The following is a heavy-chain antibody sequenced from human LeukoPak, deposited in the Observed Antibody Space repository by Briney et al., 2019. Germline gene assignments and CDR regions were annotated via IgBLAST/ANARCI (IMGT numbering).Heavy chain of an antibody. Sequence: SETLSLTCTVSGGSVNSGSYYWRWLRRPPGTGLEWIGYIYYSGGTNYNPSLKSRVTISVDTSKNQFSLKLNSVTAADTAVYYCARNPLYSGSRTYDFWGQGTLVTVSS. CDR2: IYYSGGT. V-gene: IGHV4-61*01. CDR1: GGSVNSGSYY. J-gene: IGHJ4*02. CDR3: ARNPLYSGSRTYDF. D-gene: IGHD1-26*01.